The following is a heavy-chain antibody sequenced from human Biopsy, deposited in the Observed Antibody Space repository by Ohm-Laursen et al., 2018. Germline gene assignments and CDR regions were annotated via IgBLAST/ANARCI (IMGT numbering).Heavy chain of an antibody. Sequence: GTLSLTCAVSGGSISSDYWSWIRQTPGKGLEWIGYIYYSGSTNYNPSLKSRVTISVDTSKNQFSLRLNSVTAADTAVYYCARATNSTGWPYYYFYGMDVWGQGTMVTVSS. V-gene: IGHV4-59*01. J-gene: IGHJ6*02. D-gene: IGHD2/OR15-2a*01. CDR3: ARATNSTGWPYYYFYGMDV. CDR1: GGSISSDY. CDR2: IYYSGST.